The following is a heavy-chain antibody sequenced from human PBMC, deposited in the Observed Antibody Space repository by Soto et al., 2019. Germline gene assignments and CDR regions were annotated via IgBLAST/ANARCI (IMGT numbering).Heavy chain of an antibody. CDR2: VYNTASST. V-gene: IGHV4-59*08. D-gene: IGHD3-10*01. CDR3: VRHQGVRAVNTPYHYYGMDV. J-gene: IGHJ6*02. Sequence: QMQLQESGPGLVKPSETLSLTCTVSGASISNHYWSWIRQPPGKGLEWIGYVYNTASSTNHHPSLESRFTISADTPKNQPSRRVSSVTAADTAVYYCVRHQGVRAVNTPYHYYGMDVWGLATTVTVCS. CDR1: GASISNHY.